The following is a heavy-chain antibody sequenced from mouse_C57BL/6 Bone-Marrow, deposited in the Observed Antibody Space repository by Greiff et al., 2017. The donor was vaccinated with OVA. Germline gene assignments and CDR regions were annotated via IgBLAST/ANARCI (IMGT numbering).Heavy chain of an antibody. J-gene: IGHJ2*01. Sequence: VQLQQSGAELVKPGASVTLSCTASGFYITDYYMHWVKQRTEQGLEWIGRIDPEDGETKYAPKFQGKATITADTATNTAYLQLSSLTSEDTAVYYGARYGGKGYFDYWGRGNTLTVS. CDR2: IDPEDGET. D-gene: IGHD1-1*02. CDR1: GFYITDYY. V-gene: IGHV14-2*01. CDR3: ARYGGKGYFDY.